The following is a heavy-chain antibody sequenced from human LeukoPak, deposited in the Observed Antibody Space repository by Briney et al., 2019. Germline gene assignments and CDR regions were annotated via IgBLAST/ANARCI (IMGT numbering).Heavy chain of an antibody. J-gene: IGHJ4*02. Sequence: SGGSLRLSCAASGFAVNSNYMTWVRQAPGKGLQWVSVIYSGGSTSYADSVKGRFTISRDSSKNTLYLQMNSLRAEDTAVYYCAIAGYSSGWFLPYFDYWGQGTLVTVSS. CDR1: GFAVNSNY. D-gene: IGHD6-19*01. CDR3: AIAGYSSGWFLPYFDY. CDR2: IYSGGST. V-gene: IGHV3-53*01.